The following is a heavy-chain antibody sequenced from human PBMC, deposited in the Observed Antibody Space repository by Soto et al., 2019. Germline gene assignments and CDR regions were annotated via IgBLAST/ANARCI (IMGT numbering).Heavy chain of an antibody. D-gene: IGHD1-26*01. V-gene: IGHV1-69*01. J-gene: IGHJ3*02. Sequence: QVQLVQSGAEVKKPGSSVKVSCKASGGTFSSYAISWVRHAPGHGLEWMGGIIPIFGTANYAQKFQGRFKITADESTSTAYMELSSLRSEDTAVYYCAREVVGATTLNAFDIWGQVTMVTVSS. CDR2: IIPIFGTA. CDR1: GGTFSSYA. CDR3: AREVVGATTLNAFDI.